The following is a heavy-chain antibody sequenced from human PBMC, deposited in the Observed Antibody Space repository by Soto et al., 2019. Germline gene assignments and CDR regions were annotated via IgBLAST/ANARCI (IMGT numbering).Heavy chain of an antibody. V-gene: IGHV1-3*05. D-gene: IGHD6-19*01. Sequence: QVQLVQSGAEEKKPGASVKVSCKASGYTFTGYAMHWVRQAPGQRLEWMGWINAGNGNTKYSQKFQGRVTITRDTSAGTAYIELSSLSSEDTAVYYCARAVAVAADFDYWGQGTLVTVSS. J-gene: IGHJ4*02. CDR2: INAGNGNT. CDR1: GYTFTGYA. CDR3: ARAVAVAADFDY.